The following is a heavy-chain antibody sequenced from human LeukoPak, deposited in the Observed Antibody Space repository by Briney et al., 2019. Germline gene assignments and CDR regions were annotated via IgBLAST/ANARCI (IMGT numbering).Heavy chain of an antibody. CDR2: ISSSGSTI. CDR3: AELGITMIGGV. D-gene: IGHD3-10*02. V-gene: IGHV3-48*03. J-gene: IGHJ6*04. CDR1: GFIISGNY. Sequence: GGSLRLSCAISGFIISGNYMNWVRQAPGKGLEWVSYISSSGSTIYYADSVKGRFTISRDNAKNSLYLQMNSLRAEDTAVYYCAELGITMIGGVWGKGTTVTISP.